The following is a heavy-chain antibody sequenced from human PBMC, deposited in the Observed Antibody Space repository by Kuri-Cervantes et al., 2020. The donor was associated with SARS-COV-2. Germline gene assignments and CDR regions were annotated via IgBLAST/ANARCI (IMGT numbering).Heavy chain of an antibody. V-gene: IGHV5-51*01. CDR2: IYPGDSDT. CDR1: GYSFTSYW. D-gene: IGHD2-2*01. CDR3: ATAYGSNKISILEFDY. J-gene: IGHJ4*02. Sequence: KVSCKGSGYSFTSYWIGWVRQMPGKGLEWMGIIYPGDSDTRYSPSFQGQVTILADKSISTAYLQWSSLKASDTAMYYCATAYGSNKISILEFDYWGQGTLVTVSS.